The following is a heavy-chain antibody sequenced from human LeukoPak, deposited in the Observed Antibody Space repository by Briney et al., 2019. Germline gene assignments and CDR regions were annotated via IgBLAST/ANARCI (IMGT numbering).Heavy chain of an antibody. Sequence: PGRSLTLSCAASGFTFSSYEMNWVRQAPGKGLGLVSLIRNSGTTINQPDSVKGRFTISRDNAKNSVHLQMDNLRVEDTAVYYCARGWDRAHPTGFEFDVWGQGALVTVSS. J-gene: IGHJ4*02. CDR1: GFTFSSYE. D-gene: IGHD1-26*01. CDR3: ARGWDRAHPTGFEFDV. V-gene: IGHV3-48*03. CDR2: IRNSGTTI.